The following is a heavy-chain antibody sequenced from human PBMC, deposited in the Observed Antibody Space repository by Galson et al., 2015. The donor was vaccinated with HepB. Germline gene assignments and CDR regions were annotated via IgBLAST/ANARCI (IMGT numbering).Heavy chain of an antibody. J-gene: IGHJ4*02. D-gene: IGHD5-18*01. V-gene: IGHV3-30*18. CDR2: ISYDGSNK. Sequence: SLRLSCAASGFTFSSYGMHWVRQAPGKGLEWVAVISYDGSNKYYADSVKGRFTISRDNSKNTLYLQMNSLRAEDTAVYYCAKDERGYSYALDYWGQGTLVTVSS. CDR1: GFTFSSYG. CDR3: AKDERGYSYALDY.